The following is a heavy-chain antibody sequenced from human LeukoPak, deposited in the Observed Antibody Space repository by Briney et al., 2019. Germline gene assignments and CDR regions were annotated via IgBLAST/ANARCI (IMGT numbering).Heavy chain of an antibody. V-gene: IGHV1-46*01. CDR3: ARAYGSTSYYNYYLQY. Sequence: GASVTVSCKASGYTFTSYYLHWVRRAPGQGLEWMGVINPSADTTSYTEKFQGRVTMTRDMSTSTFYMELRSLTSEDTAMYYCARAYGSTSYYNYYLQYWGQGTLVTVSS. D-gene: IGHD3-10*01. CDR1: GYTFTSYY. J-gene: IGHJ4*02. CDR2: INPSADTT.